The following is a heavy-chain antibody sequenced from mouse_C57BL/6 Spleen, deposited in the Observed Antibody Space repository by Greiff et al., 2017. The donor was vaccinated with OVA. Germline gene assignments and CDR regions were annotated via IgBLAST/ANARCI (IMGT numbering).Heavy chain of an antibody. J-gene: IGHJ2*01. CDR1: GYSFTGYY. D-gene: IGHD2-1*01. Sequence: EVQLQQSGPELVKPGASVKISCKASGYSFTGYYVNWVKQSPEKSLEWIGEINPSTGGTTYNQKFKAKATLTVDKSSSTAYMQLKSLTSEDSAVYYCARLRVTSYYFDYWGQGTTLTVSS. CDR2: INPSTGGT. V-gene: IGHV1-42*01. CDR3: ARLRVTSYYFDY.